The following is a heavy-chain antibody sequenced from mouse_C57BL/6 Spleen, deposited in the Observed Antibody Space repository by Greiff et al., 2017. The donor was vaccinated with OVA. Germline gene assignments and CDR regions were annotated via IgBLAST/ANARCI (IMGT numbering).Heavy chain of an antibody. D-gene: IGHD2-5*01. Sequence: VQLQQSGPGLVKPSQSLSPTCSVTGYSITSGYYWNWIRQFPGNKLEWMGYISYDGSNNYNPSLKNRISITRDTSKNQFFLKLNSVTTEDTATYYCAREGSNYVWFAYWGQGTLVTVSA. J-gene: IGHJ3*01. V-gene: IGHV3-6*01. CDR3: AREGSNYVWFAY. CDR2: ISYDGSN. CDR1: GYSITSGYY.